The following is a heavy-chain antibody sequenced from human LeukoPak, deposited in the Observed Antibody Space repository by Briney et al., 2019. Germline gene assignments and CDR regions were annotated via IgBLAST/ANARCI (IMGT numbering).Heavy chain of an antibody. CDR3: ARGFVVVPAANAFDI. J-gene: IGHJ3*02. Sequence: ASVKVSCKASGYTFTSYGISWVRQAPGQGLEWMGWISAYNGNTNYAQKLQGRVTMTTDTSTSTAYMELRSLRSDDTAVYYCARGFVVVPAANAFDIWGQGTMGTVSS. V-gene: IGHV1-18*01. D-gene: IGHD2-2*01. CDR2: ISAYNGNT. CDR1: GYTFTSYG.